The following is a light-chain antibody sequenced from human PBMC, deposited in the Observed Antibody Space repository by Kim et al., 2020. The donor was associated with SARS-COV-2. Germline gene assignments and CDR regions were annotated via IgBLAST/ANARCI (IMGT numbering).Light chain of an antibody. CDR3: QQYGSSLYT. V-gene: IGKV3-20*01. CDR2: GAS. CDR1: QSVSSSY. Sequence: LPPGERATLSCRASQSVSSSYLAWYQQKPGQAPRLLIYGASSRATGIPDRFSGSGSGTDFTLTISRLEPEDFAVYYCQQYGSSLYTFGQGTKLEIK. J-gene: IGKJ2*01.